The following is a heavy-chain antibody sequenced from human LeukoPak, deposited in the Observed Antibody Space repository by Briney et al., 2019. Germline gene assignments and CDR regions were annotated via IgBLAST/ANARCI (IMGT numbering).Heavy chain of an antibody. CDR1: GFTFSTYG. V-gene: IGHV3-33*01. CDR2: IWYDGSNN. D-gene: IGHD2-15*01. Sequence: GRSLRLSCAASGFTFSTYGMHWVRQAPGKGLEWVAVIWYDGSNNYYADSVKGRFTISRDNSKNTLYLQMNSLRAEDTAVYCCARCSGGTCFPRGYMDVCGKGTTVTVSS. CDR3: ARCSGGTCFPRGYMDV. J-gene: IGHJ6*03.